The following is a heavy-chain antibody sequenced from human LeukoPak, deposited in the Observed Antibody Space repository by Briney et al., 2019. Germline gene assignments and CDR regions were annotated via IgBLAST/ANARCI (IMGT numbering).Heavy chain of an antibody. J-gene: IGHJ4*02. CDR1: GFTFSSYA. D-gene: IGHD6-13*01. Sequence: GGSLRLSCAASGFTFSSYAMHWVRQAPGKGLEWVAVISYDGSNKYYADSVKGRFTISRDNSKNTLYLQMNSLRGEDTAIYYCAKDGEQQLIRGYFNYWGQGALVTVSS. CDR3: AKDGEQQLIRGYFNY. V-gene: IGHV3-30*04. CDR2: ISYDGSNK.